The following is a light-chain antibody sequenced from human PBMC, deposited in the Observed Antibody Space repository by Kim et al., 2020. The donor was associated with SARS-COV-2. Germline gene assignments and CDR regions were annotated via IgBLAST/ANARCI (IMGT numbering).Light chain of an antibody. CDR1: SSNVGGYNY. CDR3: CSFAGYSYV. Sequence: SELTQPRSVSGSPGQSVTISCTGTSSNVGGYNYVSWYQQHPGKAPKLMIYDVITRPSGVPDRFSGSKSGNTASLTISGLQAEDEADYYCCSFAGYSYVF. CDR2: DVI. J-gene: IGLJ1*01. V-gene: IGLV2-11*01.